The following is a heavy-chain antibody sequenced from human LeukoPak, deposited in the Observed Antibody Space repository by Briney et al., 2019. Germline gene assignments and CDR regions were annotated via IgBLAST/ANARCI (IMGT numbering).Heavy chain of an antibody. CDR2: INPNSGGT. D-gene: IGHD4-23*01. Sequence: ASVKVSCKASGYTFTGYDMHWVRQAPGQGLEWMGWINPNSGGTNYAQKFQGRVTMTRDTSISTAYMELSRLRSDDTAVYYCAREGDKVVTFDYWGQGTLVTVSS. J-gene: IGHJ4*02. CDR3: AREGDKVVTFDY. CDR1: GYTFTGYD. V-gene: IGHV1-2*02.